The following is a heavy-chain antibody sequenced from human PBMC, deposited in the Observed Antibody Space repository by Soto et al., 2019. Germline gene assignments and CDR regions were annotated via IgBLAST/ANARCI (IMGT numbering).Heavy chain of an antibody. J-gene: IGHJ5*02. D-gene: IGHD3-10*01. CDR2: IYYSGST. CDR1: GGSISSSSYY. Sequence: QLQLQESGPGLVKPSETLSLTCTVSGGSISSSSYYWGWIRQPPGKGLEWIGSIYYSGSTYYNPSLKSRVTISVDTSKNQFSLKLSSVTAADTAVYYCARLGGSGSYWFDPWGQGTLVTVSS. CDR3: ARLGGSGSYWFDP. V-gene: IGHV4-39*01.